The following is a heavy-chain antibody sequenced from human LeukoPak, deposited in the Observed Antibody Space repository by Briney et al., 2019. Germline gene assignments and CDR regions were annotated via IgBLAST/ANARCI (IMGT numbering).Heavy chain of an antibody. CDR2: IKQDGSEK. D-gene: IGHD6-6*01. V-gene: IGHV3-7*01. Sequence: GGSLRLSCAASGFTFSNYWMSWVRQAPGKGLEWVASIKQDGSEKHYVDSVKGRFTISSDNAKNSLYLQVNSLRAEDTAVYYCSAYSTSSGGLDPWGQGTLVTVSS. CDR3: SAYSTSSGGLDP. CDR1: GFTFSNYW. J-gene: IGHJ5*02.